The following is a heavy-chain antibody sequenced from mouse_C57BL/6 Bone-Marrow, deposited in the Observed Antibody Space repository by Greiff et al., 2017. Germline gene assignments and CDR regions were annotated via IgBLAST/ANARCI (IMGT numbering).Heavy chain of an antibody. Sequence: QVQLQQSGAELMKPGASVKLSCKATGYTFTGYWIEWVKQRPGHGLEWIGEILPGSGSTNYNEKFKGKATFTAATSSNTAYMQLSSLTTEDSAIYYCASPCGYDKNYYFAYWGQGTTLTVSS. CDR1: GYTFTGYW. J-gene: IGHJ2*01. V-gene: IGHV1-9*01. CDR2: ILPGSGST. CDR3: ASPCGYDKNYYFAY. D-gene: IGHD2-2*01.